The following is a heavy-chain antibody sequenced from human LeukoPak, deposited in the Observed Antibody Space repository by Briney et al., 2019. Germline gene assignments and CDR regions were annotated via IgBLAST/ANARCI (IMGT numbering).Heavy chain of an antibody. V-gene: IGHV3-21*04. D-gene: IGHD6-19*01. Sequence: TGGSLRLSCAASVFTFSSYSMNWVRQAPGKGLEWVSSISSSSSYIYYADSVKGRFTISRDNAKNSLYLQMNSLRAEDTAVYYCAKVPYSGWPQGIYWYFDLWGRGTLVTVSS. CDR2: ISSSSSYI. CDR3: AKVPYSGWPQGIYWYFDL. CDR1: VFTFSSYS. J-gene: IGHJ2*01.